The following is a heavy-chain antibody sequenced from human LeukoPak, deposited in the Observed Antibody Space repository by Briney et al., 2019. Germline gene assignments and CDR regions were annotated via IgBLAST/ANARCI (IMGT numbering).Heavy chain of an antibody. V-gene: IGHV4-59*01. D-gene: IGHD6-13*01. CDR1: GGSISSYY. CDR3: ARSTFYSSSWYRHHYYFDY. Sequence: PSETLSLTCTVSGGSISSYYWSWIRQPPGKGLEWIGYIYYSGSTNYNPSLTSRVTISVDTSKNQFSLTLSSVTAADTAVYYCARSTFYSSSWYRHHYYFDYWGQGTLVTVSS. CDR2: IYYSGST. J-gene: IGHJ4*02.